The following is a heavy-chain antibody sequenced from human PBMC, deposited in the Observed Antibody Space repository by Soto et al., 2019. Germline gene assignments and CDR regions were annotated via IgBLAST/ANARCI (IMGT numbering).Heavy chain of an antibody. J-gene: IGHJ6*02. D-gene: IGHD3-10*01. CDR1: GYTFTSYG. Sequence: QVQLVQSGAEVKKPGASVKVSCKASGYTFTSYGISWVRQAPGQGLEWMGWISAYNGNTNYAQKLQGRVTMTTDTSTSTAYRGRRSLRSDDTAVYYCARGLPFITMVRGVIIRSPYAYGMDVWGQGTTVTVSS. CDR2: ISAYNGNT. V-gene: IGHV1-18*01. CDR3: ARGLPFITMVRGVIIRSPYAYGMDV.